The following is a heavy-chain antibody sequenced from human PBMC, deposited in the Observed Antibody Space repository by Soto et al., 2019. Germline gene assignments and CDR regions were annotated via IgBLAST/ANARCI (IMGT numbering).Heavy chain of an antibody. D-gene: IGHD2-2*02. Sequence: ASVKVSCKASGGTFSSYAISWVRQAPGQGLEWMGGIIPIFGTANYAQKFQGRVTITADKSTSTAYMELSSLRSEDTAVYYCARGTGYCSSTSCYTVYYYYGMDVWGQGITVTVSS. V-gene: IGHV1-69*06. CDR1: GGTFSSYA. J-gene: IGHJ6*02. CDR2: IIPIFGTA. CDR3: ARGTGYCSSTSCYTVYYYYGMDV.